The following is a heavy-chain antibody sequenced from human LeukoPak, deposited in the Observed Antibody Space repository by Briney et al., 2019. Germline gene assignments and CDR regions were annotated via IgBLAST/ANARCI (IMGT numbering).Heavy chain of an antibody. J-gene: IGHJ4*02. D-gene: IGHD3-16*01. V-gene: IGHV3-21*01. Sequence: GGSLRLSCAASGFTFTSNTMNWVRQSPGKGLEWVASISSSDAYIYYADSVRGRFTISRDNAKNSVYLHMNSLRVEDTALYFCARRGSGSTFYSFDYWGQGALVAVSS. CDR1: GFTFTSNT. CDR3: ARRGSGSTFYSFDY. CDR2: ISSSDAYI.